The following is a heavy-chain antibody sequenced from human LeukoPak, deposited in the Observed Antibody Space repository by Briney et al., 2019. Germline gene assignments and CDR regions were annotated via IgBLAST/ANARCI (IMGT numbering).Heavy chain of an antibody. V-gene: IGHV3-33*01. Sequence: PGGSLRLSRAASGFTFSSYGMHWVRQAPGKGLEWVAVIWYDGSNKYYADSVKGRFTISRDNSKNTLYLQMNSLRAEDTAVYYCARGGQSEAMVIGYWGQGTLVTVSS. D-gene: IGHD5-18*01. CDR3: ARGGQSEAMVIGY. CDR2: IWYDGSNK. CDR1: GFTFSSYG. J-gene: IGHJ4*02.